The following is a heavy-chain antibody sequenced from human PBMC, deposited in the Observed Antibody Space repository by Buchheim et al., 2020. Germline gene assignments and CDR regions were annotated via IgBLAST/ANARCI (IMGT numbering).Heavy chain of an antibody. Sequence: EVQLVESGGGLVQPGGSLRLSCAASGFTFSSYEMNWVRQAPGKGLEWVSYISSSGSTIYYADSVKGRFTISRDNATNSLSLQMNSLRAEDTAVYYCAAGLERDYYYGMDVWGQGTT. CDR3: AAGLERDYYYGMDV. CDR1: GFTFSSYE. V-gene: IGHV3-48*03. CDR2: ISSSGSTI. J-gene: IGHJ6*02. D-gene: IGHD1-1*01.